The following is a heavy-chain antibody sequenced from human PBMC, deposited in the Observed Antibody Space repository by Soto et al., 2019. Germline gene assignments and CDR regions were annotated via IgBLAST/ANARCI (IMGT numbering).Heavy chain of an antibody. J-gene: IGHJ3*02. CDR2: ISGSGGST. Sequence: GGSLRLSCAASGFTFSSYAMSWVRQAPGKGLEWVSAISGSGGSTYYADSVKGRFTISRDNSKNTLYLQMNSVRAEETAVYYCAKEGGGYSYGFGTDDAFDIWGQGTMVPVSS. CDR1: GFTFSSYA. V-gene: IGHV3-23*01. CDR3: AKEGGGYSYGFGTDDAFDI. D-gene: IGHD5-18*01.